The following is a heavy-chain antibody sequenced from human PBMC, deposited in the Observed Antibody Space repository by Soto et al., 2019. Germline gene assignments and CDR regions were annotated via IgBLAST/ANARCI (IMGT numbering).Heavy chain of an antibody. V-gene: IGHV3-11*05. J-gene: IGHJ4*02. CDR2: IGSSSSYT. CDR1: GFPFSDYY. Sequence: QVQLVESGGALVKPGGSLRLSCAASGFPFSDYYMSWIRQAPGKGLEWVSSIGSSSSYTNYADSVKGRFTISRDNAKNSLYLQMNSLRAEDTSVYYCARMRPPGYYNYWGQGTLVTVSA. CDR3: ARMRPPGYYNY. D-gene: IGHD3-22*01.